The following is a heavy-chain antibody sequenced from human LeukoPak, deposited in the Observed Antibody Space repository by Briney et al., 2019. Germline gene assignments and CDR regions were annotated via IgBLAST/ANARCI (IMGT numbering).Heavy chain of an antibody. D-gene: IGHD3-10*01. CDR3: VGGSGSYYKDDYYVMDV. Sequence: PSETLSLTCTVPGGSITSYYWNWIWQPAGKGLEWIGRISISVSINYNPSLQSRVTISLDTSKNKFSLNLSSATAADTAVYYCVGGSGSYYKDDYYVMDVWSQGTTVTVS. V-gene: IGHV4-4*07. CDR2: ISISVSI. CDR1: GGSITSYY. J-gene: IGHJ6*02.